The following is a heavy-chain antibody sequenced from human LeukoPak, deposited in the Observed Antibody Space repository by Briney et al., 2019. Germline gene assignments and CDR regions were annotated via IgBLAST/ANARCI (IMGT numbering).Heavy chain of an antibody. Sequence: PSETLSLTCAVSGYSISSGYYWGWIRQPPGKGLEWIGSIYHSGSTYYNPSLKSRVTISVDTSKNQFSLKPSSVTAADTAVYYCARDVGYCSGGSCPDAFDNWGQGTMVTVSS. CDR2: IYHSGST. CDR1: GYSISSGYY. D-gene: IGHD2-15*01. CDR3: ARDVGYCSGGSCPDAFDN. V-gene: IGHV4-38-2*02. J-gene: IGHJ3*02.